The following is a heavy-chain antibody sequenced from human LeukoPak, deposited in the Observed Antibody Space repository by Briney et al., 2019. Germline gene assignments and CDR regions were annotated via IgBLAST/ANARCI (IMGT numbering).Heavy chain of an antibody. V-gene: IGHV5-51*01. J-gene: IGHJ4*02. CDR2: IYPGDSDT. D-gene: IGHD2-15*01. CDR1: GYSFTSYW. Sequence: GESLEISCKGSGYSFTSYWIGWVRQMPGKGLEWMGIIYPGDSDTRYSPSFQGQVTISADKSISTAYLQWSSLEASDTAMYYCARRGYCSGGSRLYFDYWGQGTLVTVSS. CDR3: ARRGYCSGGSRLYFDY.